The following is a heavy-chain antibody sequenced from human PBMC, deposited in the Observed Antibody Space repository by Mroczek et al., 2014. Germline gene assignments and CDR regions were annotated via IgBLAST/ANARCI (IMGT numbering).Heavy chain of an antibody. V-gene: IGHV4-61*02. CDR2: IYTSGST. Sequence: QVQLQESGPGLVKPSQTLSLTCTVSGGSISSGSYYWSWIRQPAGKGLEWIGRIYTSGSTNYNPSLKSRVTISVDTSKNQFSLKLSSVTAADTAVYYCARGRHTAIPDVGYYYYYGMDVWGQGTTVTVSS. J-gene: IGHJ6*02. D-gene: IGHD5-18*01. CDR1: GGSISSGSYY. CDR3: ARGRHTAIPDVGYYYYYGMDV.